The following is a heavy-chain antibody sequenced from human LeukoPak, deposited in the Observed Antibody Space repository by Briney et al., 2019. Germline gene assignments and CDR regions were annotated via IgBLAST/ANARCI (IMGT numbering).Heavy chain of an antibody. D-gene: IGHD4-17*01. J-gene: IGHJ6*02. CDR3: ARGPDYGDYLSSVYSYYGMDV. V-gene: IGHV4-59*01. Sequence: PSETLSLTCTVSGASISSYYWSWIRQPPGKGLEWLGYIFYSGSTNYNPSLKSRVTMSVDTSKNQFSLRLSSVTAADTAVYYCARGPDYGDYLSSVYSYYGMDVWGQGTTVTVSS. CDR1: GASISSYY. CDR2: IFYSGST.